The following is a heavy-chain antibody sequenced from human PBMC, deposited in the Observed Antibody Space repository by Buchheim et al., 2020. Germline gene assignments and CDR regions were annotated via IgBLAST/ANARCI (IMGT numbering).Heavy chain of an antibody. V-gene: IGHV1-3*01. J-gene: IGHJ5*02. CDR2: INAGNGNT. CDR1: GYTFTSYA. D-gene: IGHD5-12*01. CDR3: AGEAVRGYSYGPRVVATITGWFDP. Sequence: QVQLVQSGAEVKKPGASVKVSCKASGYTFTSYAMHWVRQAPGQRLEWMGWINAGNGNTKYSQKFQGRVTITRDTSASTAYMELSSLRSEDTAVYYCAGEAVRGYSYGPRVVATITGWFDPWGQGTL.